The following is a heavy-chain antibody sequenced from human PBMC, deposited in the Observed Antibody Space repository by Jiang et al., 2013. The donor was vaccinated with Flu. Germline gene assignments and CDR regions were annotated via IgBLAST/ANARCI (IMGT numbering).Heavy chain of an antibody. CDR3: ARHALGSSGWHYFDD. D-gene: IGHD6-25*01. J-gene: IGHJ4*02. Sequence: GAEVKKPGESLTLSCKTSGYSFTDYWITWVRQMPGKGLEWMGRIDPRSSYTSYSPSFQGHVTLTVDKSITTAYLQWSSLEASDTAMYYCARHALGSSGWHYFDDWGQGTLVTVSS. CDR1: GYSFTDYW. V-gene: IGHV5-10-1*01. CDR2: IDPRSSYT.